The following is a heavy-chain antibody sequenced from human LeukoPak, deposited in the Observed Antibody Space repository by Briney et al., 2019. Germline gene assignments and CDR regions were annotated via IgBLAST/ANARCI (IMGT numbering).Heavy chain of an antibody. CDR3: ASSRFYSESSGWSYGMDV. D-gene: IGHD3-22*01. V-gene: IGHV4-34*01. Sequence: GSLRLSCAASGFTFSSYAMGWVRQPPGKGLEWIAEINHSGATNYNPSLKSRVTISVDTSKNQLSLRLSSVTAADTAVYYCASSRFYSESSGWSYGMDVWGQGTTVTVSS. CDR1: GFTFSSYA. CDR2: INHSGAT. J-gene: IGHJ6*02.